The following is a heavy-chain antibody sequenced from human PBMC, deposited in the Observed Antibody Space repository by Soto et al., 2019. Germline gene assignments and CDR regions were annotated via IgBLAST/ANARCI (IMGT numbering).Heavy chain of an antibody. CDR3: AREWLLINDAFDI. V-gene: IGHV3-74*01. J-gene: IGHJ3*02. Sequence: EVQLVESGGGLVQPGGSLRPSCAASGFTFSSYWMHWVRQAPGKGLVWVSRINSDGSSTSYADSVKGRFTISRDNAKNTLYLQMNSLRAEDTAVYYCAREWLLINDAFDIWGQGTMVTVSS. CDR2: INSDGSST. D-gene: IGHD3-22*01. CDR1: GFTFSSYW.